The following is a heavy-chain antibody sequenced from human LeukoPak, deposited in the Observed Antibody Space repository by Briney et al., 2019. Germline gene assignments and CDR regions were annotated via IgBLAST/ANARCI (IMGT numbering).Heavy chain of an antibody. CDR2: IYGVSRT. Sequence: PGGSLRLSCGASGFTVSSDYMSWVRRAPGKGLEWISIIYGVSRTYYADSVKGRFAISRDKSQNTLYLQMNSLRAEDTAVYYCARLLHRTPGVFDHSNYYYMDVWGKGTSVTVSS. CDR3: ARLLHRTPGVFDHSNYYYMDV. J-gene: IGHJ6*03. D-gene: IGHD3-3*01. CDR1: GFTVSSDY. V-gene: IGHV3-53*01.